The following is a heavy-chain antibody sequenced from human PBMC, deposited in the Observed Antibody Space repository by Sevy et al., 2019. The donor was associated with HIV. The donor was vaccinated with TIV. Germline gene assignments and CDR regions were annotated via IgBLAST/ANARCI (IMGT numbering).Heavy chain of an antibody. CDR2: IRRKANGDAT. CDR1: GFTFSGSA. V-gene: IGHV3-73*01. D-gene: IGHD3-10*01. CDR3: TCGSASYYFDN. J-gene: IGHJ4*02. Sequence: GGSLRLSCTAFGFTFSGSAMHWVRQASGKGLEWVARIRRKANGDATAYAASVKGRFTISRDDSENTAYLQMNSLKTEDTAVYYCTCGSASYYFDNWGQGTLVTVSS.